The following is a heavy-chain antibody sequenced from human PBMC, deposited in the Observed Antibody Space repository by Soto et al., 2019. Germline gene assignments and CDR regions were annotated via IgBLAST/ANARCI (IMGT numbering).Heavy chain of an antibody. V-gene: IGHV4-34*01. CDR3: ARRPIQRGGAVAALIRQKAAAGYFVMDV. CDR2: INHSGST. D-gene: IGHD6-13*01. CDR1: GGSFSGHY. J-gene: IGHJ6*02. Sequence: QVQLQQWGAGLLKPSETLSLTCAVYGGSFSGHYWSWVRQPPGKGLEWLGEINHSGSTNYNPSLKSRVTISVDTSKNQFSLKVNSVSAADTAVYYCARRPIQRGGAVAALIRQKAAAGYFVMDVWGQGTTVTVSS.